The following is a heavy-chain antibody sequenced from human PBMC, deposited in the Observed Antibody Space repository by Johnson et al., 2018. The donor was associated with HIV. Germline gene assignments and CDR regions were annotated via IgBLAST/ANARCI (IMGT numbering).Heavy chain of an antibody. Sequence: VQLVESGGGVVQPGRSLRLSCEASGFTFSTYAMHWVRQAPGKGLDWVSYISSSGGTKYYADSVKGRFTISRDNAKKSLYLQMNSLRVDDTAVYYCARDGGRGDFDIWGQGTMVTVSS. CDR1: GFTFSTYA. D-gene: IGHD3-16*01. J-gene: IGHJ3*02. CDR3: ARDGGRGDFDI. CDR2: ISSSGGTK. V-gene: IGHV3-48*03.